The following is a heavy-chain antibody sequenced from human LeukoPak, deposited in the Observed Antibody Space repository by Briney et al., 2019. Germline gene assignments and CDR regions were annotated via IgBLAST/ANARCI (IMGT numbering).Heavy chain of an antibody. CDR3: AREGNCGGDCYSTDFDY. J-gene: IGHJ4*02. D-gene: IGHD2-21*02. CDR1: GFTFSNFW. CDR2: ISSSSSYI. Sequence: GGSLRLSCVASGFTFSNFWMQWVRQAPGKGLEWVSSISSSSSYIYYADSVKGRFTISRDNAKNSLYLQMNSLRAEDTAVYYCAREGNCGGDCYSTDFDYWGQGTLVTVSS. V-gene: IGHV3-21*01.